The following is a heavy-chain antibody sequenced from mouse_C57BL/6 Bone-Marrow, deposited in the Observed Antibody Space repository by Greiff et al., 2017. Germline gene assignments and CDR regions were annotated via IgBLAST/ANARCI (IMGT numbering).Heavy chain of an antibody. V-gene: IGHV1-69*01. J-gene: IGHJ2*01. CDR2: IDPSDSYT. CDR3: ERSDCYGSSYDFDY. D-gene: IGHD1-1*01. Sequence: QVQLQQPGAELVMPGASVKLSCKASGYTFTSYWMHWVKQRPGQGLEWIGEIDPSDSYTNYNQKFKGKSTLTVDKSSSTAYMQLSSLTSEDSAVYYWERSDCYGSSYDFDYWGQGTTLTVSS. CDR1: GYTFTSYW.